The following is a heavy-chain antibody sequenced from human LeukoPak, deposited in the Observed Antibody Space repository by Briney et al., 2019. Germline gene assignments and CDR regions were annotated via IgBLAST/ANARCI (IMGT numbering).Heavy chain of an antibody. J-gene: IGHJ6*02. CDR3: ARSRVAATIYYYGMDV. CDR2: ISSNGGST. Sequence: PGGSLRLSCAASGFTFSSYAMHWVRQAPGKGLEHVSAISSNGGSTYYANSVKGRFTISRDNSKNTLYLQMGSLRAEDTAVYYCARSRVAATIYYYGMDVWGQGTTVTVSS. V-gene: IGHV3-64*01. D-gene: IGHD2-15*01. CDR1: GFTFSSYA.